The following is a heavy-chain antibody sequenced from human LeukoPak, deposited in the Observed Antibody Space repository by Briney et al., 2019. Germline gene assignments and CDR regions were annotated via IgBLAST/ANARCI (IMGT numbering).Heavy chain of an antibody. V-gene: IGHV4-34*01. CDR3: VRGVTGTTEIDY. D-gene: IGHD1-20*01. Sequence: SETLSLTCAVYGGSFSGYYWSWIRQPPGKGLEWIGEINHSGSTNYNPSLKSRVTISVDTSKNQFSLKLSSVTAADTAVYYCVRGVTGTTEIDYWGQGTLVTVSS. CDR1: GGSFSGYY. J-gene: IGHJ4*02. CDR2: INHSGST.